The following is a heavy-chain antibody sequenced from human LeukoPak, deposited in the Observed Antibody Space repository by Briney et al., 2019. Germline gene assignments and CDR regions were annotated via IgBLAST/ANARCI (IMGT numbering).Heavy chain of an antibody. Sequence: PGGSLRLSCAASGFTFSAYAMSWVRQAPGKGLEWGSAISGSGGSTYYADSVKGRFTISRDNAKNSLYLQMNSLRAEDTAVYYCVRAVGIADSYWGQGALVTVSS. J-gene: IGHJ4*02. V-gene: IGHV3-23*01. CDR2: ISGSGGST. CDR3: VRAVGIADSY. D-gene: IGHD2-15*01. CDR1: GFTFSAYA.